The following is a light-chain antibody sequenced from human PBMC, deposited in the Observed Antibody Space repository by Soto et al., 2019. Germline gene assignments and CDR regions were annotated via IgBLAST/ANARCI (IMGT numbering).Light chain of an antibody. CDR1: SSNIGSYP. CDR3: AAWDASLSGHV. J-gene: IGLJ1*01. Sequence: QSVLTQSPSASGTPGQRLTISCYGSSSNIGSYPVYWYQQLPGTAPKLLINSDDQRPSGVPDRFSASKSGTSASLAISGLRSEDEADYYCAAWDASLSGHVFGAGTKVTVL. CDR2: SDD. V-gene: IGLV1-47*02.